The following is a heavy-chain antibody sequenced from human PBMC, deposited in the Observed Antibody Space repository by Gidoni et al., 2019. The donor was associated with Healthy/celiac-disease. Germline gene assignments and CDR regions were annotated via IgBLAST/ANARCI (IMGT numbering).Heavy chain of an antibody. CDR1: GGSISSYY. J-gene: IGHJ6*02. CDR2: IYYSGST. Sequence: QVQLQESGPGLVKPSETLSLTCTVSGGSISSYYWSWIRQPPGKGLEWIGYIYYSGSTNYNPSLKSRVTISVDTSKNQFSLKLSSVTAADTAVYYCARNLYYDFDRHYYYGMDVWGQGTTVTVSS. CDR3: ARNLYYDFDRHYYYGMDV. V-gene: IGHV4-59*01. D-gene: IGHD3-3*01.